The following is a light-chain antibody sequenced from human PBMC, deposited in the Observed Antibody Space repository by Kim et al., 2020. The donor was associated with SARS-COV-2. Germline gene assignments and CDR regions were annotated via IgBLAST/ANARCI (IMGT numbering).Light chain of an antibody. V-gene: IGLV5-45*02. Sequence: QPVLTQPSSLSASPGASVSLTCTLRTGFNVGSYKMYWFQQKPGSPPQYLMRYKSDSDIQRGSGVPSRFSVSKDGSANAGVLFIADLRSEDEADYYCLIWHNAAWVFGAGTQLTVL. J-gene: IGLJ3*02. CDR1: TGFNVGSYK. CDR3: LIWHNAAWV. CDR2: YKSDSDI.